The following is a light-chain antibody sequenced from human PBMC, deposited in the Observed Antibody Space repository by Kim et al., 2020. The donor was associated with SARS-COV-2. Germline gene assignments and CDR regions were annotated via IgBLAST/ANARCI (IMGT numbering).Light chain of an antibody. Sequence: DIQMTQSPSSLSASVGDSVTLACRAGQNIDKYLNWYRQIPGKAPELLIYGASSLQSGVPSRFSGSGSGTDFTLTITGLQPDDFATYYCQQTYSARPSTFGLGTKVDIK. CDR1: QNIDKY. CDR3: QQTYSARPST. CDR2: GAS. V-gene: IGKV1-39*01. J-gene: IGKJ3*01.